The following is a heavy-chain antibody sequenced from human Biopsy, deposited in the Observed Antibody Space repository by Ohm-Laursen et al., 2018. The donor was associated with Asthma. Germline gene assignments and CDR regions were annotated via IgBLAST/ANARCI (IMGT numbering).Heavy chain of an antibody. CDR3: ALSQDSGFDDHSPSWFDP. J-gene: IGHJ5*02. V-gene: IGHV2-5*02. Sequence: TQTLTLTRSFSGFSLRTPGVGVGWIRQSPGKALEWLALIYWDDYNLFRPSLKRRLTITKDPSKNQVVLTMTKMDPVDSGTYYCALSQDSGFDDHSPSWFDPWGQGALVTVSS. CDR2: IYWDDYN. CDR1: GFSLRTPGVG. D-gene: IGHD3-9*01.